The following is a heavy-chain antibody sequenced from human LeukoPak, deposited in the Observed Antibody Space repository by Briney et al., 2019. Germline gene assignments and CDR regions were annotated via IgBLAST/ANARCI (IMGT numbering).Heavy chain of an antibody. Sequence: PSETLSLTCAVYGGSFSGYYWSWIRQPPGKGLEWIGEINHSGSTNYNPSLKSRDTISVDTSKNQFSLKLSSVTAADTAVYYCARAIVVVPAATKTPNWFDPWGQGTLVTVSS. D-gene: IGHD2-2*01. CDR1: GGSFSGYY. CDR2: INHSGST. V-gene: IGHV4-34*01. CDR3: ARAIVVVPAATKTPNWFDP. J-gene: IGHJ5*02.